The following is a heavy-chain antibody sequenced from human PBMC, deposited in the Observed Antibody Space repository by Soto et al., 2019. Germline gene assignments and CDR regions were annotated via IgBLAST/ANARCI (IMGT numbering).Heavy chain of an antibody. J-gene: IGHJ4*02. D-gene: IGHD3-3*01. CDR2: IDTSGTKI. Sequence: QVQLVESGGDLVKPGGSLRLSCAASGYTFSDYYMSWIRQAQGKGLDWISYIDTSGTKIYYADSVKGRFTITRDNAKNSLYLEMYSLRDEHTAVYYCASHYDMWSGYLSPVDYWGQGTLVTVSS. CDR3: ASHYDMWSGYLSPVDY. CDR1: GYTFSDYY. V-gene: IGHV3-11*01.